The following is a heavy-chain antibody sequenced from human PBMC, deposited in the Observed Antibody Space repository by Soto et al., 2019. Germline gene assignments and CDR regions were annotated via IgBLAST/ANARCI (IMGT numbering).Heavy chain of an antibody. J-gene: IGHJ4*02. CDR2: IIPILGIA. CDR1: GGTFGSCT. CDR3: ATLLAHYGDYESVDY. V-gene: IGHV1-69*02. Sequence: PVEVSCKASGGTFGSCTSSWVRQAPGQGLEWMGRIIPILGIANYAQKFQGRVTITADKSTSTAYMELSSLRSEDTAVYYCATLLAHYGDYESVDYWGQGTLVSVS. D-gene: IGHD4-17*01.